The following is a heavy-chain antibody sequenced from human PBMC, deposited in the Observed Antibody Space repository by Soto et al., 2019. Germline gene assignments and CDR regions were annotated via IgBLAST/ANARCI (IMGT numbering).Heavy chain of an antibody. J-gene: IGHJ5*02. CDR3: ARETTLFGVALQTGFDH. D-gene: IGHD3-3*01. V-gene: IGHV4-31*03. CDR2: IFYTGTT. Sequence: SETLSLTCTVSGGSITSGGYYWNWIRQHPGKGLEWIGYIFYTGTTRYNSALQSRVSISVDSTKNHFSLKSTSVTAADTAVYYCARETTLFGVALQTGFDHWGPGNLVTVSS. CDR1: GGSITSGGYY.